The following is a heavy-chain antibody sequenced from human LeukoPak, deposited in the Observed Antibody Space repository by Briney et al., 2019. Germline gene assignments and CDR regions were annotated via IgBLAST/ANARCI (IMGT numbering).Heavy chain of an antibody. CDR1: GGSISSSSYY. CDR3: ASGGSVGPLVAATLLYYYYGIDV. CDR2: IYYSGST. J-gene: IGHJ6*02. Sequence: SETLSLTCTVSGGSISSSSYYWGWIRQPPGKGLEWIGSIYYSGSTYYNPSLKSRVTISVDTSKNQFSLKLSSVTAADTAVYYCASGGSVGPLVAATLLYYYYGIDVWGQGTTVTVSS. D-gene: IGHD2-15*01. V-gene: IGHV4-39*01.